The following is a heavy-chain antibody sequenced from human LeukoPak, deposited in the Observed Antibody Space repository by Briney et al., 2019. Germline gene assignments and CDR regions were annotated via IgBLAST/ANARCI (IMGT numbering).Heavy chain of an antibody. V-gene: IGHV3-30*02. CDR1: GFTFSSYA. Sequence: GGSLRLSCAASGFTFSSYAMHWVRQAPGKGLEWVAFIRYDGSNKYYADSVKGRFTISRDNSKNTLYLQMNSLRAEDTAVYYCAKEYSDIVVVVAATSYMDVWGKGTTVTISS. CDR3: AKEYSDIVVVVAATSYMDV. D-gene: IGHD2-15*01. CDR2: IRYDGSNK. J-gene: IGHJ6*03.